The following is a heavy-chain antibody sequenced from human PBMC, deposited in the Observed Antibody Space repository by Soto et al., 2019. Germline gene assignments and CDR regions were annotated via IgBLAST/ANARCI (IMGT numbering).Heavy chain of an antibody. CDR2: ISWNSGSI. CDR3: AKDIRSIAAAGRKNWYFDL. J-gene: IGHJ2*01. D-gene: IGHD6-13*01. Sequence: PGGSLRLSCAASGFTFDDYAIHWVRQAPGKGLEWVSGISWNSGSIGYADSVKGRFTISRDNAKNSLYLQMNSLRAEDTALYYCAKDIRSIAAAGRKNWYFDLWGRGTLVTVSS. CDR1: GFTFDDYA. V-gene: IGHV3-9*01.